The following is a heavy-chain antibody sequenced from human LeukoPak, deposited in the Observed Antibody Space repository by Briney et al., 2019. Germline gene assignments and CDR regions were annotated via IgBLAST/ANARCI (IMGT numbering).Heavy chain of an antibody. CDR3: ASSMVRGVILLNWFDP. Sequence: SVTVSFTASGGTFSSYAISWVRQAPGQGLEWMGGIIPIFGTANYAQKFQGRVTITTDESTSTAYMELSSLRSEDTAVYYCASSMVRGVILLNWFDPWGQGTLVTVSS. V-gene: IGHV1-69*05. CDR2: IIPIFGTA. J-gene: IGHJ5*02. CDR1: GGTFSSYA. D-gene: IGHD3-10*01.